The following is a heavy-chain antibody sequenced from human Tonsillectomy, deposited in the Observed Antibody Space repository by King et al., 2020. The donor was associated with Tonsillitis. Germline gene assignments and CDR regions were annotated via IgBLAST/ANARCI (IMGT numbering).Heavy chain of an antibody. J-gene: IGHJ5*02. CDR1: GFTFDDYA. CDR2: ISWNSGSI. CDR3: AKGHSNYVSSSWFDP. V-gene: IGHV3-9*01. Sequence: DVQLVESGGGLVQPGRSLRLSCAASGFTFDDYAMHWVRQAPGKGLEWVSGISWNSGSIGYADSVKGRFTISRDNAKNSLYLQMNILRAEDTALYYCAKGHSNYVSSSWFDPWGQGTLVTVSS. D-gene: IGHD4-11*01.